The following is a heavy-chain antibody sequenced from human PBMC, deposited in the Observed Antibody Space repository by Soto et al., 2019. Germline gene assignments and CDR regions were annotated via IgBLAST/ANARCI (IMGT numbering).Heavy chain of an antibody. D-gene: IGHD1-20*01. CDR3: ARYKDRQQLGGNYYYMVDV. J-gene: IGHJ6*02. CDR2: IMPVFATP. CDR1: GGTFSTSA. V-gene: IGHV1-69*12. Sequence: QVQLVQSGAEVKKPGSSVKVSCKASGGTFSTSAISWVRQAPGQGLEWVGGIMPVFATPDYAQKFQGRVTISADESTTTAYLELTSLRTDDTAVYYCARYKDRQQLGGNYYYMVDVGGQGTAIIVSS.